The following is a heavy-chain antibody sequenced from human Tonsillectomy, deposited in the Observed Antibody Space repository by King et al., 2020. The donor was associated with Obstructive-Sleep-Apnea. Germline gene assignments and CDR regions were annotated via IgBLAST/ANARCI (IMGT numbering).Heavy chain of an antibody. CDR2: IHHSGST. J-gene: IGHJ6*02. V-gene: IGHV4-4*02. Sequence: QLQLQESGPGLVKPSGTLSLTCAVSGGSISSTNWWSWVRQPPGKGLRWIGEIHHSGSTNYNPSLKSRVTISVDKSKNQFSLKLSSVTAADTAVYYWARVTWRPYYYGMDVWGQGTTVTVSS. CDR3: ARVTWRPYYYGMDV. D-gene: IGHD5-24*01. CDR1: GGSISSTNW.